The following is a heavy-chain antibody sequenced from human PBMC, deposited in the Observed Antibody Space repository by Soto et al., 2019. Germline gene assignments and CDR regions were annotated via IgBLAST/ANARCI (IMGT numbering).Heavy chain of an antibody. J-gene: IGHJ5*01. V-gene: IGHV4-59*08. Sequence: PSETLSLTCTVSGYSISSSFWHLIRQPPEKGLEWIGFIHYSGSTIYNPSLRSRVTISLDASLNQFSLKLSSVAAADTAVYYCARRGAQDSRIIADNWFDSWGQGTLVTVSS. D-gene: IGHD1-20*01. CDR1: GYSISSSF. CDR3: ARRGAQDSRIIADNWFDS. CDR2: IHYSGST.